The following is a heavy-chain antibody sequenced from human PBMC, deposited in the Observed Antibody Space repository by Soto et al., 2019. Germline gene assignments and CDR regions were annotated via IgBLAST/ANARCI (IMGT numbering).Heavy chain of an antibody. J-gene: IGHJ6*02. CDR3: ARSIRGPRRFNGMDV. D-gene: IGHD1-20*01. CDR2: IERDDDDK. Sequence: SGPTLVNPTETLTVTCTFSGFSLTSPGMCVSWIRQSPGKALEWLALIERDDDDKYYSTSLKTRLTISKDTRKNQVVLTMANMDPADTATYYCARSIRGPRRFNGMDVWGQGATVTVSS. V-gene: IGHV2-70*13. CDR1: GFSLTSPGMC.